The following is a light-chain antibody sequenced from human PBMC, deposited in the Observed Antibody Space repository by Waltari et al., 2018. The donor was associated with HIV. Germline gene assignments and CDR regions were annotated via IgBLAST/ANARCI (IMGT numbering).Light chain of an antibody. CDR1: SSDVGSCTR. V-gene: IGLV2-23*02. CDR3: SSYAGARV. Sequence: QSALTQPASVSGSPGQSIPISCTVTSSDVGSCTRVSWYQQYPGKAPKLIIYEVTKRPSGVSNRFSGSKSGNTASLTLSGLQADDEADYYCSSYAGARVFGGGTNLIVL. J-gene: IGLJ3*02. CDR2: EVT.